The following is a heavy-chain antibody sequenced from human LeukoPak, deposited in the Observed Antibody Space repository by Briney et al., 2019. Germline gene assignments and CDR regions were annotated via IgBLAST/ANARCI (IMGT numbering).Heavy chain of an antibody. CDR1: GYTFTNYA. Sequence: ASVKVSCKASGYTFTNYAMIWVLQAPGQGLERMGWINPNTGNPAYPQGFTGRFVFSLDTSVTTTYLQISGLKAEDTAVYYCARAYQPLGGLSFPDSWGQGTLVTVSS. J-gene: IGHJ5*01. V-gene: IGHV7-4-1*02. CDR3: ARAYQPLGGLSFPDS. CDR2: INPNTGNP. D-gene: IGHD3-16*02.